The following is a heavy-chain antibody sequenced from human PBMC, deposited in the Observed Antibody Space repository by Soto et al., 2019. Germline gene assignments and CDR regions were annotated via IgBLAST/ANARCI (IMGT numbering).Heavy chain of an antibody. CDR3: ASRSSGWYLDY. J-gene: IGHJ4*02. CDR2: ISGSGGST. CDR1: GFTFSSYA. Sequence: EVQLLESGGGLVQPGGSLRLSCAASGFTFSSYAMNCVRQSPGQGLEWVSVISGSGGSTYYADSVKGRFTISRDNSKNTLYLQMNSLRGEDTAVYYCASRSSGWYLDYWGQGTLVTVSS. D-gene: IGHD6-19*01. V-gene: IGHV3-23*01.